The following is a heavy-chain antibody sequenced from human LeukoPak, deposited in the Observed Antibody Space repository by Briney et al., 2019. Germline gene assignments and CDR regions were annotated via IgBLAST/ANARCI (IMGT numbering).Heavy chain of an antibody. J-gene: IGHJ4*02. CDR1: GYTFTSYG. D-gene: IGHD2-15*01. CDR2: ISADNGNT. Sequence: GASVKVSCKASGYTFTSYGISWVRQAPGQGLEWMGWISADNGNTNYAQKLQGRVTMTTDTSTSTAYTELRSLRSDDTAVYYCASCSGGSCYSGVYWGQGTLVTVSS. V-gene: IGHV1-18*01. CDR3: ASCSGGSCYSGVY.